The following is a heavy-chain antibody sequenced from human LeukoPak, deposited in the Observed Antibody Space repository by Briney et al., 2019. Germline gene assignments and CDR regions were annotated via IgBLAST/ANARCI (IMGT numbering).Heavy chain of an antibody. V-gene: IGHV1-18*01. D-gene: IGHD3-22*01. Sequence: GASVKVSCKASGYTFTSYGIRWVRQAPGQGLEWMGWISAYNGNTNYAQKLQGRVTMTTDTSTSTAYMELRSLRSDDTAVYYCAVHYDSSGYLYYFDYWGQGTLVTVSS. CDR2: ISAYNGNT. CDR3: AVHYDSSGYLYYFDY. J-gene: IGHJ4*02. CDR1: GYTFTSYG.